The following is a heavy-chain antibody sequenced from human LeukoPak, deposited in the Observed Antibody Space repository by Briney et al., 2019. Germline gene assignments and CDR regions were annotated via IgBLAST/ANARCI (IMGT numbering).Heavy chain of an antibody. CDR1: GGSISSYY. D-gene: IGHD3-10*01. CDR2: IYYSGST. V-gene: IGHV4-59*01. J-gene: IGHJ4*02. CDR3: ARDRVGSGSDY. Sequence: SETLSLTCTVSGGSISSYYWSWIRQPPGKGLEWIGYIYYSGSTNYNPSLKSRVTISVDTSKNQFSLKLSSVTAADTAVYYCARDRVGSGSDYWGQGTLDTVSS.